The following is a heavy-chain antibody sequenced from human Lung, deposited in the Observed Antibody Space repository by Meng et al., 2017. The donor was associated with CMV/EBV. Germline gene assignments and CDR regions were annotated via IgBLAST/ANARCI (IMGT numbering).Heavy chain of an antibody. CDR2: IYYTGNT. D-gene: IGHD4-17*01. V-gene: IGHV4-30-4*08. J-gene: IGHJ4*02. Sequence: VQPQDSGPGLVNPSQTLSLTCTVSCGSLSGGDYYWTWIRQPPGKGLEWIGYIYYTGNTYYNPSLKSRVTISVDTSKNQFSPRLSSVTAADTAVYYCARGGAGIGDAGDHFDYWGQGTLVTVSS. CDR1: CGSLSGGDYY. CDR3: ARGGAGIGDAGDHFDY.